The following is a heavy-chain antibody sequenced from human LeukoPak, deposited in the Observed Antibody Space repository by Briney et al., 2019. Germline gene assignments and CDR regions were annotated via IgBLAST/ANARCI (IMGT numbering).Heavy chain of an antibody. CDR1: GFTFSSYG. V-gene: IGHV3-30*02. CDR3: AKDRYTYMDV. Sequence: PGGSLRLSCAASGFTFSSYGMHWVRQAPGKGLEWVAFIRYDGSNKYYAAYVKSRFTISRDNSKDTLYLQKNSLRVEDTAVYYCAKDRYTYMDVWGKGTTVTVSS. J-gene: IGHJ6*03. D-gene: IGHD3-16*02. CDR2: IRYDGSNK.